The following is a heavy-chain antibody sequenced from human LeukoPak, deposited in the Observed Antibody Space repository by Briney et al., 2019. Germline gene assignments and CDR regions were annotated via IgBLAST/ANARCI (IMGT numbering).Heavy chain of an antibody. CDR2: INPNSGGT. V-gene: IGHV1-2*02. CDR3: ARVPPELDAFDI. J-gene: IGHJ3*02. CDR1: GYTFTGYY. D-gene: IGHD1-14*01. Sequence: ASVKVSCKASGYTFTGYYMHWVRQAPGQGLEWMGWINPNSGGTNYAQKVQGRVTMTRDTPISTAYMELSRLRSDDTAVYYCARVPPELDAFDIWGQGTMVTVSS.